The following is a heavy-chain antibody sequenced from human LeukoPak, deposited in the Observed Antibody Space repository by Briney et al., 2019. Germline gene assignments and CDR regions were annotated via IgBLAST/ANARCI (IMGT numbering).Heavy chain of an antibody. CDR1: EFTFSDYY. D-gene: IGHD6-13*01. CDR2: ISSSGSTI. V-gene: IGHV3-11*01. J-gene: IGHJ5*02. Sequence: PGGSLRLSCAASEFTFSDYYMSWIRQAPGKGLEWVSYISSSGSTIYYADSVKGRFTISRDNSKNTLYLQMNSLRAEDTAVYYCAKDLFRTAAAGHNWFDPWGQGTLVTVSS. CDR3: AKDLFRTAAAGHNWFDP.